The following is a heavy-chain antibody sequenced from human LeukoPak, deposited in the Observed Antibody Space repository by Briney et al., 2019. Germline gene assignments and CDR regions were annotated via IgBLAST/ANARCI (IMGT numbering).Heavy chain of an antibody. V-gene: IGHV4-34*01. CDR1: GGSFSGYY. CDR3: ARDLTIAAAGTPWFDP. J-gene: IGHJ5*02. D-gene: IGHD6-13*01. CDR2: INHSGST. Sequence: SETLSLTCAVYGGSFSGYYWSWIRQPPGKGLEWIGEINHSGSTNYNPSLKSRVTISVDTSKNQFSLKLSSVTAADTAVYYCARDLTIAAAGTPWFDPWGQGTLVTVSS.